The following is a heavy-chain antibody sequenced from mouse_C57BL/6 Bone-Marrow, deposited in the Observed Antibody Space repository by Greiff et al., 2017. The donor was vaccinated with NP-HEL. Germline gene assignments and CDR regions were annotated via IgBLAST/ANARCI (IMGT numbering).Heavy chain of an antibody. J-gene: IGHJ3*01. CDR3: ARRTGKGFAY. CDR1: GYTFTSYW. CDR2: IYPSDSET. V-gene: IGHV1-61*01. D-gene: IGHD4-1*01. Sequence: QVQLQQPGAELVRPGSSVKLSCKASGYTFTSYWMDWVKQRPGQGLEWIGNIYPSDSETHYNQKFKDKATLTVDKSSSTAYMQLSSLTSEDSAVYYCARRTGKGFAYWGQGTLVTVSA.